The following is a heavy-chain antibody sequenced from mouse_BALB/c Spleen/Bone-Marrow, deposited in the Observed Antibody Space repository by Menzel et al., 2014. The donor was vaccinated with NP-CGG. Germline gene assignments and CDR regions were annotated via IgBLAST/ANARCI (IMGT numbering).Heavy chain of an antibody. D-gene: IGHD2-10*01. CDR1: GYSITSDYA. CDR3: ARATYYGNFFDY. Sequence: EVKLMESGPGLVKPSQSLSLTCAVTGYSITSDYACNWIRQFPGNKLEWMGYISYSGSTDYNPSLKSRISITRDTSKNQFFLQLNSVTTEDTATYYCARATYYGNFFDYWGQGTTLTVSS. J-gene: IGHJ2*01. CDR2: ISYSGST. V-gene: IGHV3-2*02.